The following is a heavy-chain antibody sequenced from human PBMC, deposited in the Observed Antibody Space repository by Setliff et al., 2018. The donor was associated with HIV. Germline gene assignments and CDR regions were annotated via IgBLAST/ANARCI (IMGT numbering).Heavy chain of an antibody. J-gene: IGHJ4*02. D-gene: IGHD3-22*01. CDR1: GFTFSSYW. Sequence: PGGSLRLSCAASGFTFSSYWMHWVRQAPGKGLVWVSHINTDGGYTTYVDSVKGRFTISRDNSKNTLYLQMNSLRVEDTAVYYCARETMYDSRGYLSHYFDYWGQGTPVTVS. CDR2: INTDGGYT. CDR3: ARETMYDSRGYLSHYFDY. V-gene: IGHV3-74*01.